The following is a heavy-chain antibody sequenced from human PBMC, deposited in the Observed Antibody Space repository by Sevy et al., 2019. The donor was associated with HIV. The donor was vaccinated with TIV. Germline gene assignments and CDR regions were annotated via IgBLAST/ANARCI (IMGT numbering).Heavy chain of an antibody. Sequence: GGSLRLSCAASGFTFSSYAMHWVRQAPGKGLEWVAVMSSDGSNKYYADSVKGRFTISRDNSKKTLYLQMNSQRAEDTDLYYCARDDSYGDNLNQYFEYWGQGTLVTVSS. CDR3: ARDDSYGDNLNQYFEY. CDR2: MSSDGSNK. CDR1: GFTFSSYA. D-gene: IGHD4-17*01. J-gene: IGHJ4*02. V-gene: IGHV3-30*04.